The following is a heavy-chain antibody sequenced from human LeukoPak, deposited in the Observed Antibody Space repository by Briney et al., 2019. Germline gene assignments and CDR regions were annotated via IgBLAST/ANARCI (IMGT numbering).Heavy chain of an antibody. Sequence: GGSLRLSCAASGFTFSSYGMHWVRQAPGKGLEWAAFIRSDGSNKSYADSVKGRFTMSRDNSKNTLYLQMNSLRAEDTAVYYCAKNGDSERWLQPKFVTHWGQGTLVTVSS. CDR2: IRSDGSNK. V-gene: IGHV3-30*02. D-gene: IGHD5-24*01. CDR3: AKNGDSERWLQPKFVTH. J-gene: IGHJ4*02. CDR1: GFTFSSYG.